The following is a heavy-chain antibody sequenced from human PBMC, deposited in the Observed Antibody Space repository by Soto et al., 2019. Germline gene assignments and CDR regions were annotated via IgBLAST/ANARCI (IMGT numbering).Heavy chain of an antibody. D-gene: IGHD3-3*01. Sequence: GSRLVPCPASGFTFSSYWMHWVRQAAGKGLVWVSRINSDGSSTSYADSVKGRFTISRDNAKNTLYLQMNSLRAEDTAVYYCEREGIDYNFLSGLNYGMDVWGQGTKVTVYS. CDR1: GFTFSSYW. CDR2: INSDGSST. V-gene: IGHV3-74*01. CDR3: EREGIDYNFLSGLNYGMDV. J-gene: IGHJ6*02.